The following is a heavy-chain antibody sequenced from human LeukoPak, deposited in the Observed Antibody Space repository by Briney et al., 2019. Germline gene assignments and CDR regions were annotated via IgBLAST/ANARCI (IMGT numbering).Heavy chain of an antibody. CDR1: GYTFSSYD. J-gene: IGHJ1*01. Sequence: ASVKVSCKASGYTFSSYDINWVRQATGQGLEWVGWMNPNSGNTGYAQRFQGRVTMTRDTSISTAYMELSSLMSEDTAVYYCARGLPKAVFGMVIEDWGQGTLVTVSS. CDR3: ARGLPKAVFGMVIED. V-gene: IGHV1-8*01. D-gene: IGHD3-3*01. CDR2: MNPNSGNT.